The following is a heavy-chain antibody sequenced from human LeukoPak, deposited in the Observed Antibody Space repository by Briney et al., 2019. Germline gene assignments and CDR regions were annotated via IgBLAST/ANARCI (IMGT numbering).Heavy chain of an antibody. CDR1: GYTFTGYY. CDR2: INPNSGGT. J-gene: IGHJ4*02. Sequence: ASVKVSCKASGYTFTGYYMHWVRQAPGQGLEWMGWINPNSGGTNYAQKFQGRVTMTRDTSISTAYMELSRLRSDDTAVYYCARRLGYSSLTDFDYWGQGTLVTVSS. D-gene: IGHD6-13*01. CDR3: ARRLGYSSLTDFDY. V-gene: IGHV1-2*02.